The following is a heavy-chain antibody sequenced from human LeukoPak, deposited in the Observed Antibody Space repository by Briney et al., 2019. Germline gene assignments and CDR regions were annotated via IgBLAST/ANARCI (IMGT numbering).Heavy chain of an antibody. CDR2: INHSGST. V-gene: IGHV4-34*01. CDR1: GGPFSGYY. D-gene: IGHD5-24*01. CDR3: ASREKY. J-gene: IGHJ4*02. Sequence: SETLSLTCAVYGGPFSGYYWSWIRQPPGKGLEWIGEINHSGSTNYNPSLKSRVTISVDTSKNQFSLKLSSVTAADTAVYYCASREKYWGQGTLVTVSS.